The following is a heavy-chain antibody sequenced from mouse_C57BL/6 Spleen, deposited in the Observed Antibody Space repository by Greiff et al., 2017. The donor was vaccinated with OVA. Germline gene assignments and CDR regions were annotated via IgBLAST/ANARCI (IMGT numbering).Heavy chain of an antibody. CDR3: ARAYYSTLDN. CDR1: GFTFSDYY. Sequence: EVQRVESEGGLVQPGSSMKLSCTASGFTFSDYYMAWVRQVPEKGLEWVANINYDGSSTYYLDSLKSRFIISRDNANNILYLQISRLTSEDTATYYCARAYYSTLDNWGQGTTLTVSS. D-gene: IGHD2-5*01. V-gene: IGHV5-16*01. CDR2: INYDGSST. J-gene: IGHJ2*01.